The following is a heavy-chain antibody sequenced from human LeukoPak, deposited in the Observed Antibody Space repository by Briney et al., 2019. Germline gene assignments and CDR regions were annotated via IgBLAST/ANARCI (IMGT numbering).Heavy chain of an antibody. D-gene: IGHD1-26*01. J-gene: IGHJ4*02. CDR1: GFTFSSYA. CDR3: AKDLMSNSGSYPPAFDY. V-gene: IGHV3-23*01. CDR2: ISGSGGST. Sequence: PGGSLRLSCAASGFTFSSYAMSWVRQAPGKGLEWVSAISGSGGSTYYADSVKGRFTISRDNSKNTLYLQMNSLRAEDTAVYYCAKDLMSNSGSYPPAFDYWGQGTLVTVSS.